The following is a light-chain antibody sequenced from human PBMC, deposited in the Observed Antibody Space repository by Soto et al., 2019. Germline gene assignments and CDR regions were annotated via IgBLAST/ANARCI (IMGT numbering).Light chain of an antibody. J-gene: IGLJ1*01. CDR2: EVS. V-gene: IGLV2-23*02. CDR1: SSDVGSYNL. Sequence: QSALTQPASVSGSPGQSITISCTGTSSDVGSYNLVSWYQQHPGKAPKLMIYEVSKRPSGVSNRCSGSKSGNTASLTISGLQAEYEADYYCCSYAGSSTYVFGTGTKVTVL. CDR3: CSYAGSSTYV.